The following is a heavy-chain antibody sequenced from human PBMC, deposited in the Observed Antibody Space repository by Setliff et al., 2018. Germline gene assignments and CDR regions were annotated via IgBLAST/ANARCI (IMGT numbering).Heavy chain of an antibody. V-gene: IGHV4-30-4*08. D-gene: IGHD3-22*01. J-gene: IGHJ4*02. CDR2: IYYSGST. CDR3: ARDRTDSSGHVDY. Sequence: TLSLTCTVSGGSISSGDYYWSWIRQPPGKGLEWIGYIYYSGSTYYNPSLKSRVTISVDTSKNQFSLKLSSVTAADTAVYYCARDRTDSSGHVDYWGQGTLVTVSS. CDR1: GGSISSGDYY.